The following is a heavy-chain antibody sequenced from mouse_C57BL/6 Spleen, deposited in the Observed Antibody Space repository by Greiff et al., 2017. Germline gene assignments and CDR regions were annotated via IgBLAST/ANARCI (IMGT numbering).Heavy chain of an antibody. Sequence: VQLQQSGAELVKPGASVKMSCKASGYTFTTYPIEWMKQNHGKSLEWIGNFHPYNDDTKYNEKFKGKATLTVEKSSSTVYLELSRLTSDDSAVYYCAIWLLRDYYAMDYWGQGTSGTVSS. J-gene: IGHJ4*01. CDR3: AIWLLRDYYAMDY. D-gene: IGHD2-3*01. CDR2: FHPYNDDT. V-gene: IGHV1-47*01. CDR1: GYTFTTYP.